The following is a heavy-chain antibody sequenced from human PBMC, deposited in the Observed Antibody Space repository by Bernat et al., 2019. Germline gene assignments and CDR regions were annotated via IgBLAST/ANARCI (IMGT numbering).Heavy chain of an antibody. V-gene: IGHV3-13*05. CDR2: IGTAGDP. J-gene: IGHJ2*01. D-gene: IGHD6-13*01. Sequence: EVQLVESGGGLVQPGGSLRLSCAASGFTFSSYDMHWVRQATGKGLEWVSAIGTAGDPYYPGSVKGRFTISRENAKNSLYLQMNSLRAGDTAVYYCARSYSSSWPGQYWYFDLWGRGTLVTVSS. CDR1: GFTFSSYD. CDR3: ARSYSSSWPGQYWYFDL.